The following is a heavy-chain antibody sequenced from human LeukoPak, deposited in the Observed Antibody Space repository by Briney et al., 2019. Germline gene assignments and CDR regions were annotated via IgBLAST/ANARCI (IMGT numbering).Heavy chain of an antibody. J-gene: IGHJ4*02. Sequence: AGGSLRLSCSVSGFTFSNYAMSWVRQAPGKGLEWVSTISGTGGSASYADSVKGRFTFSRDNSNGTLYLQMNGLRAEDTAVYFCAKDHWGRYYEILAGYYPENFFDYWGQGALVTVSS. V-gene: IGHV3-23*01. CDR1: GFTFSNYA. CDR3: AKDHWGRYYEILAGYYPENFFDY. CDR2: ISGTGGSA. D-gene: IGHD3-9*01.